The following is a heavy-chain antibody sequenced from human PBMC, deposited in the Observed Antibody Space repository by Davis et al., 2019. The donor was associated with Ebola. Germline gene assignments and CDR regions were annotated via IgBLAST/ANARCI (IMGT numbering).Heavy chain of an antibody. CDR2: IIPIFGTA. CDR3: ATDRNHYFDSRDYHYYGMDV. D-gene: IGHD3-22*01. Sequence: SVKVSCKASGYTFKNSAISWVRQAPGQGLEWMGGIIPIFGTANYAQKFQGRVTITADESTSTAYMELSSLRSEDTAVYYCATDRNHYFDSRDYHYYGMDVWGQGTTVTVSS. V-gene: IGHV1-69*13. CDR1: GYTFKNSA. J-gene: IGHJ6*02.